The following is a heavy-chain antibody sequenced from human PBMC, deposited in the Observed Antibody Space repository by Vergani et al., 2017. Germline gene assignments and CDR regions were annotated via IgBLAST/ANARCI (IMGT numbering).Heavy chain of an antibody. CDR1: GGSISSYY. CDR2: IYTSGST. CDR3: ARDSVAAAVADYYYGMDV. J-gene: IGHJ6*02. V-gene: IGHV4-4*07. D-gene: IGHD6-13*01. Sequence: QVQLQESGPGLVKPSETLSLTCTVSGGSISSYYWSWIRQPAGKGLEWIGRIYTSGSTNYNPSLKSRVTMSVDTSKNQFSLKLSSVTAADTAVYYCARDSVAAAVADYYYGMDVWGQGTTVTVSS.